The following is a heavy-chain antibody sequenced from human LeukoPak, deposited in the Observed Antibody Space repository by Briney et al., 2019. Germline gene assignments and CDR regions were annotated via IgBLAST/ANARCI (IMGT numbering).Heavy chain of an antibody. CDR2: IKSKTDGGTT. D-gene: IGHD3-10*01. CDR1: GFTFSNAW. Sequence: PGGSLRLSCAASGFTFSNAWMSWVRQAPGKGLEWVGRIKSKTDGGTTDYAAPVKGRFTISRDDSKNTLYLQMNSLKTEDTAVYYCTTDPTPIEYYYGSGSLVYFDYWGQGTLVTVSS. CDR3: TTDPTPIEYYYGSGSLVYFDY. V-gene: IGHV3-15*01. J-gene: IGHJ4*02.